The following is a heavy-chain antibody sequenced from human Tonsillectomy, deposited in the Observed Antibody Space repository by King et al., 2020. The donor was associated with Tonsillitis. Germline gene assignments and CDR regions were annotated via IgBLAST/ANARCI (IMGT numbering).Heavy chain of an antibody. J-gene: IGHJ4*02. Sequence: VQLVESGGGLVKPGVSLRLSGAASGFTFSDYYMSWIRQAPGKGLEWGSYISSSGSTIYYGDSVKGPVTISRDNAKNSLYLQMNSQRAEDTAVYYCARLGYCSGGSCPGGDYWGQGTLVTVSS. CDR1: GFTFSDYY. V-gene: IGHV3-11*01. CDR2: ISSSGSTI. CDR3: ARLGYCSGGSCPGGDY. D-gene: IGHD2-15*01.